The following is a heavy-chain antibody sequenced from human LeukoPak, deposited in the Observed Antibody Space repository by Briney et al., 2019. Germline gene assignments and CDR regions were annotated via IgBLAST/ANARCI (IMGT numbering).Heavy chain of an antibody. J-gene: IGHJ4*02. CDR1: GYSFNTYW. Sequence: GESLKISCKGSGYSFNTYWIGWVRQMPGKGLEWMGIIYPGDSDTRYSPSFQGQVTISADKSISTAYLQCSSLKASDTAMYYCARLSGDSLFDYWGQGTLVTVSS. D-gene: IGHD4-17*01. CDR3: ARLSGDSLFDY. CDR2: IYPGDSDT. V-gene: IGHV5-51*01.